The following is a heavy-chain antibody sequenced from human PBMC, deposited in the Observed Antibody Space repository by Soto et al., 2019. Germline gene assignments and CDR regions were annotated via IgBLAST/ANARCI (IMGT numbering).Heavy chain of an antibody. CDR1: GGSISSYY. V-gene: IGHV4-59*08. CDR3: ARLEWLRRDYYFDY. Sequence: PSETLSLTCTVSGGSISSYYWSWIRQPPGKGLEWIGYIYYSGSTNYNPSLKSRVTISVDTSKNQFSLKLSSVTAADTAVYYCARLEWLRRDYYFDYWGQGTLVTVSS. CDR2: IYYSGST. J-gene: IGHJ4*02. D-gene: IGHD5-12*01.